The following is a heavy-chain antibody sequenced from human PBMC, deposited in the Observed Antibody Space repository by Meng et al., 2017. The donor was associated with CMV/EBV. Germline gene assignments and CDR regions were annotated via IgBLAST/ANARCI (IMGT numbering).Heavy chain of an antibody. CDR1: GFTFSSYA. D-gene: IGHD2-2*02. CDR2: ISYDGSNK. Sequence: GESLKISCAASGFTFSSYAMHWVRQAPGKGLEWVAVISYDGSNKYYADSVKGRFTISRDNSKNTLYLQMNSLRAEDTAVYYCARDGGYCSSTSCYNSSSWHLDYWGQGTLVTVSS. CDR3: ARDGGYCSSTSCYNSSSWHLDY. J-gene: IGHJ4*02. V-gene: IGHV3-30-3*01.